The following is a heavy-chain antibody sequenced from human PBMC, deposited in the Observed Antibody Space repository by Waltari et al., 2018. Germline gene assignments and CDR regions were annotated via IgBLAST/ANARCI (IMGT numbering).Heavy chain of an antibody. CDR2: ISYNDRNI. CDR3: PRDSCDRPYCHGMDV. Sequence: WVSQEPGNGLAWVAVISYNDRNIHYVAPVKGRFTISRDNSKKMLHRPMLSMRGEDTAVYSCPRDSCDRPYCHGMDVWGQAPTVTVSS. V-gene: IGHV3-30*04. D-gene: IGHD3-22*01. J-gene: IGHJ6*02.